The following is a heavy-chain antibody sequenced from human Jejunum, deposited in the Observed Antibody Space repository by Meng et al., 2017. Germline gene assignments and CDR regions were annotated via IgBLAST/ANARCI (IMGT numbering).Heavy chain of an antibody. CDR3: ARDLLGPAIAASGYFDP. CDR2: IYHTGST. J-gene: IGHJ5*02. D-gene: IGHD5-12*01. Sequence: QVQLQESCPGRVKPSGPLSVTCAVSGGSISDSTGWSWVRQPPGKGLEWIGEIYHTGSTNYNPSLKSRVTMSLDKSKNQFFLDLTSVTAADMAVYYCARDLLGPAIAASGYFDPWGQGTLVTVSS. V-gene: IGHV4-4*02. CDR1: GGSISDSTG.